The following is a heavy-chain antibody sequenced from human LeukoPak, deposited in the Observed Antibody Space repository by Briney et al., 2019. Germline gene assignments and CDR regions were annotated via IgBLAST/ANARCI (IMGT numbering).Heavy chain of an antibody. V-gene: IGHV1-8*03. Sequence: GASVTVSCKASGYTFTTYDINWVRQATGQGLEWMGWMNPNSGYTGYAQKFQGRVTITRDTSISTAYMELSSLRSEDTAVYYCARVAGSIAYWGQGTLVTVSS. J-gene: IGHJ4*02. CDR3: ARVAGSIAY. D-gene: IGHD6-19*01. CDR1: GYTFTTYD. CDR2: MNPNSGYT.